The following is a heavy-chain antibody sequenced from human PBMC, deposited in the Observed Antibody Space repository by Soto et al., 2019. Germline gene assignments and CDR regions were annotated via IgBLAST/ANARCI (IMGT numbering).Heavy chain of an antibody. CDR3: AVLYDILTGYYPGFDY. CDR2: INPSGGST. Sequence: QVQLVQSGAEVKKPGASVKVSCKASGYTFTSYYMHWVRQAPGQGLEWMGIINPSGGSTSYAQKCQGRVNMTLDTSTSTVYMELSSLRSEDTAVYYCAVLYDILTGYYPGFDYWGQGTLVTVSS. CDR1: GYTFTSYY. D-gene: IGHD3-9*01. V-gene: IGHV1-46*01. J-gene: IGHJ4*02.